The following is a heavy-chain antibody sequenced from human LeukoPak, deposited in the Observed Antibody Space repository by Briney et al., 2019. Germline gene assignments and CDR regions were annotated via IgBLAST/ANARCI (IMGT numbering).Heavy chain of an antibody. V-gene: IGHV3-30*03. CDR1: GFTSSSYS. D-gene: IGHD6-13*01. CDR2: ISYDGSNK. Sequence: GGSLRLSCAASGFTSSSYSMNWVRQAPGKGLEWVAVISYDGSNKYYADSVKGRFTISRDNSKNTLYLQMNSLRAEDTAVYYCARGRLAAGTLALDYWGQGTLVTVSS. CDR3: ARGRLAAGTLALDY. J-gene: IGHJ4*02.